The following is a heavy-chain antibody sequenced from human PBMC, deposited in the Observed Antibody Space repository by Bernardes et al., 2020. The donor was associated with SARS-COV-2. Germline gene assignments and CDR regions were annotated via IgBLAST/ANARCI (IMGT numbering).Heavy chain of an antibody. D-gene: IGHD6-19*01. CDR3: ARSFHSVAALSAEYFQH. V-gene: IGHV5-10-1*01. J-gene: IGHJ1*01. CDR1: GYSFTSYW. CDR2: IDPSDSYT. Sequence: GESMKISCKGSGYSFTSYWISWVRQMPGTGLEWMGRIDPSDSYTNYSPSFQGHVTISADKSISTAYLQWSSLKASDTAMYYCARSFHSVAALSAEYFQHWGQGTLVTVSS.